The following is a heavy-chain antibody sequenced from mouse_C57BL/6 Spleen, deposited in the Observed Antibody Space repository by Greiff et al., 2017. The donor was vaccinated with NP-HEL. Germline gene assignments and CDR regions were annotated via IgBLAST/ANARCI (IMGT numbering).Heavy chain of an antibody. CDR2: INPSSGYT. J-gene: IGHJ2*01. D-gene: IGHD2-3*01. Sequence: VKLMESGAELARPGASVKMSCKASGYTFTSYTMHWVKQRPGQGLEWIGYINPSSGYTKYNQKFKDKATLTADKSSSTAYMQLSSLTSEDSAVYYCARVDGSFDYWGQGTTLTVSS. CDR1: GYTFTSYT. CDR3: ARVDGSFDY. V-gene: IGHV1-4*01.